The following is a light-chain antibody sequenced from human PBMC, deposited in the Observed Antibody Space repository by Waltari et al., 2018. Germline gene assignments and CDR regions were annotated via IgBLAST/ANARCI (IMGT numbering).Light chain of an antibody. V-gene: IGKV1D-16*01. CDR2: GAS. CDR3: QQYDNYPIT. J-gene: IGKJ5*01. CDR1: QCISNW. Sequence: DIQMTQSPSSLSASVGDRVTITCRASQCISNWLAWYQQKPGKAPKSLLYGASNLQSGAPSRFSGSGSGTDFTLTITNVQPEDFATYYCQQYDNYPITFGQGTRLEIK.